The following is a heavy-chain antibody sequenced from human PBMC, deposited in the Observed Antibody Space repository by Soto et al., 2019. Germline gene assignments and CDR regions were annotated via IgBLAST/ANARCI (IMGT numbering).Heavy chain of an antibody. CDR2: IYYRGST. D-gene: IGHD2-2*01. CDR3: ARHLHPTTGYCPSTSCYHFDY. CDR1: GDSISSSRYY. V-gene: IGHV4-39*01. Sequence: SETLSLTCTVSGDSISSSRYYWGWVRQPPGKGLEWIGSIYYRGSTYYSLSLKSRVTISVDTSKNQFSLKLSSVTAADTAVYYCARHLHPTTGYCPSTSCYHFDYWGQGTLVTVSS. J-gene: IGHJ4*02.